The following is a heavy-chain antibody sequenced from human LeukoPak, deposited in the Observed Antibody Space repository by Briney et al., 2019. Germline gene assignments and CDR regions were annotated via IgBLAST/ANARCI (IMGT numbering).Heavy chain of an antibody. Sequence: ASVKVSCKASGYTFTGYYMHWVRQAPGQGLEWMGWINPNSGGTDYAQKFQGRVTMTRDTSISTAYMELSGLRSDDAAVYYCARANMVRGVGLFFDRNWFDPWGQGTLVTVSS. CDR3: ARANMVRGVGLFFDRNWFDP. D-gene: IGHD3-10*01. V-gene: IGHV1-2*02. CDR1: GYTFTGYY. CDR2: INPNSGGT. J-gene: IGHJ5*02.